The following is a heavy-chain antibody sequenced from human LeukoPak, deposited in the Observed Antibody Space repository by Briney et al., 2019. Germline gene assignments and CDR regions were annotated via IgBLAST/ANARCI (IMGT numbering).Heavy chain of an antibody. V-gene: IGHV4-34*01. J-gene: IGHJ4*02. CDR3: ARSGVSKYDFWSGYRLTNDY. CDR2: INHSGST. CDR1: GGSFSGYY. D-gene: IGHD3-3*01. Sequence: SETLSLTCAVYGGSFSGYYWSWIRQPPGKGLEWIGEINHSGSTNYNPPLKSRVTISVDTSKNQFSLKLSSVTAADTAVYYCARSGVSKYDFWSGYRLTNDYWGQGTLVTVSS.